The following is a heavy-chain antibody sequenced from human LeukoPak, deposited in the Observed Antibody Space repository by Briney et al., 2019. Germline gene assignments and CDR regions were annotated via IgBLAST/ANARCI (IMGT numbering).Heavy chain of an antibody. V-gene: IGHV4-34*01. Sequence: SETLSLTCAVYGGSFSGYYWSWIRQPPGKGLEWIGEINHSGSTNYNPSLKSRVTISVDTSKNQFSLKLSSVTAADTAVYYCARHVVVPAAIPGYYYYYMDVWGKGTTVTVSS. CDR3: ARHVVVPAAIPGYYYYYMDV. CDR1: GGSFSGYY. J-gene: IGHJ6*03. CDR2: INHSGST. D-gene: IGHD2-2*01.